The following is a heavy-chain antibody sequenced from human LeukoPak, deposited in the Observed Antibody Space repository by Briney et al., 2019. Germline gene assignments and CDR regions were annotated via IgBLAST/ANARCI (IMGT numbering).Heavy chain of an antibody. J-gene: IGHJ4*02. CDR1: GFTFSSYA. Sequence: GSLRLSCTASGFTFSSYAMSWVRQPPGKGLEWIGEINHSGSTNYNPSLKSRVTISVDTSKNQFSLKLSSVTAADTAVYYCARGHGRGVTMIVVVRPLDYWGQGTLVTVSS. CDR2: INHSGST. V-gene: IGHV4-34*01. CDR3: ARGHGRGVTMIVVVRPLDY. D-gene: IGHD3-22*01.